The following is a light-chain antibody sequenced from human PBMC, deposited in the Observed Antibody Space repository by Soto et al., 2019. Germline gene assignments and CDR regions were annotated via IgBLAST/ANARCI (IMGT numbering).Light chain of an antibody. CDR1: QGISSA. CDR2: DAS. V-gene: IGKV1-13*02. J-gene: IGKJ3*01. Sequence: AIQLTQSPSSLSASVGDRVTITCRASQGISSALAWYQQKPGKAPKLLIYDASSLESGVPSRFSDSGSGTDFTLTISSLQPEDFATYYCQQFNSYPPLTFGPGTKVDIK. CDR3: QQFNSYPPLT.